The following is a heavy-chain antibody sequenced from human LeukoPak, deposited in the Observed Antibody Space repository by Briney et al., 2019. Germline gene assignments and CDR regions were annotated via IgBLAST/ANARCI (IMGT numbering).Heavy chain of an antibody. CDR3: ARDLAARPHWFDP. V-gene: IGHV3-7*01. Sequence: GGSLRLSCAASGFTFSSYWMSWVRQAPGKGLEWVANIKQDGSEKYYVDSVKGRFTISRDNAKNSLYLQMNSLRAEDTAAYYCARDLAARPHWFDPWGQGTLVTVSS. CDR2: IKQDGSEK. CDR1: GFTFSSYW. D-gene: IGHD6-6*01. J-gene: IGHJ5*02.